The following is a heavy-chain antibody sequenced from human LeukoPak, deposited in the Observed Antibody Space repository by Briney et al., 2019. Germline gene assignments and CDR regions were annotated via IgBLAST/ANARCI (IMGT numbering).Heavy chain of an antibody. D-gene: IGHD2-8*01. CDR1: GFTFSSYW. J-gene: IGHJ3*02. V-gene: IGHV3-7*01. CDR2: IKQDGSEK. CDR3: AREMTGVLTGYAFDI. Sequence: PGGSLRLSCAASGFTFSSYWMSWVRQAPGKGLEWVANIKQDGSEKYYVDSVKGRFTISRDNAKNSLYLQMNSLRAEDTAVYYCAREMTGVLTGYAFDIWGQGTMVTVSS.